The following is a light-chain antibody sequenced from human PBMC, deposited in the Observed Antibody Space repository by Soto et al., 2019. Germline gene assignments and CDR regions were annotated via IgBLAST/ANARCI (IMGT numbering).Light chain of an antibody. CDR2: DDN. V-gene: IGLV1-51*01. Sequence: QSVLTQPPSVSAAPGQTVTISCSGSSSNIGSSYVSWYQQVPGTAPKLLIYDDNKRPSGIPDRFSGSKSGTSATLGITGLKTGDEADYYCGTRDGSLSVVVFGGGTKLTVL. J-gene: IGLJ3*02. CDR3: GTRDGSLSVVV. CDR1: SSNIGSSY.